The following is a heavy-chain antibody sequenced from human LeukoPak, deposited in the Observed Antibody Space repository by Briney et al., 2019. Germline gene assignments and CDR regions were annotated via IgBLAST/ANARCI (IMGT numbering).Heavy chain of an antibody. D-gene: IGHD1-26*01. CDR2: IKQDGSET. Sequence: GGSLRPSCVASGFTFSAYWMSWVRQAPGKWLEYMASIKQDGSETYYVDSVKGRFTISRDNAKDSLDLQMNNLRAEDTAVYYCAALIIGRPFDYWGQGTLVIVSS. J-gene: IGHJ4*02. V-gene: IGHV3-7*03. CDR1: GFTFSAYW. CDR3: AALIIGRPFDY.